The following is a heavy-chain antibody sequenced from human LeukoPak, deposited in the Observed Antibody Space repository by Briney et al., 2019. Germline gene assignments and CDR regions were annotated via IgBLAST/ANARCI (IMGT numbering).Heavy chain of an antibody. CDR2: INPNSGGT. CDR3: ARSRITMVRGVFSWFDP. Sequence: ASVKVSCKASGYTFTGYYMHWVRQAPGQGLEWMGWINPNSGGTNYAQEFQVRVTMTRYTSISTAYMELSRLRSDDTAVYYCARSRITMVRGVFSWFDPWGQGTLVTVSS. D-gene: IGHD3-10*01. V-gene: IGHV1-2*02. J-gene: IGHJ5*02. CDR1: GYTFTGYY.